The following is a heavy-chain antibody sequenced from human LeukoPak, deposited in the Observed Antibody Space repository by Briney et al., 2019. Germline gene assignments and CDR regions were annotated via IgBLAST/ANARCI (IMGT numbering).Heavy chain of an antibody. CDR3: AATYLSSTSWEAMDV. CDR1: GYSISSSNR. D-gene: IGHD2-2*01. J-gene: IGHJ6*04. CDR2: IYYSGST. Sequence: SDTLSLTCAVSGYSISSSNRWGWIRQPPGKGLEWIGYIYYSGSTYYNPSLKSRVTMSVDTSKNQFSLKLSSVTAVDTAVYYCAATYLSSTSWEAMDVWGKGTTVIVSS. V-gene: IGHV4-28*01.